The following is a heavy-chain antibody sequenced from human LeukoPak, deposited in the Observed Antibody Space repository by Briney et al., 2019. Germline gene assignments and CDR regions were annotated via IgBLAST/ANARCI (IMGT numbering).Heavy chain of an antibody. J-gene: IGHJ4*02. V-gene: IGHV3-30*03. CDR1: GFTFSDHY. D-gene: IGHD3-16*02. CDR2: ISNDGSNK. Sequence: GGSLRLSCAVSGFTFSDHYMDWVRQAPGKGLEWVAVISNDGSNKKYADSVKGRFTISRDNSKNTLYLQMNSLRAEDTAVYYCARDRGLRLGELSNWGQGTLVTVSS. CDR3: ARDRGLRLGELSN.